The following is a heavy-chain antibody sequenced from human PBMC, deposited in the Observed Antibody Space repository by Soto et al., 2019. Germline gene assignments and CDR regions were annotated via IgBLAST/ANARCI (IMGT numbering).Heavy chain of an antibody. CDR3: ARDRGYCSGGNRPENNYGMDV. CDR1: GGTFSSYA. D-gene: IGHD2-15*01. CDR2: IIPIFGTA. Sequence: SVKVSCKASGGTFSSYAISWVRQAPGQGLEWMGGIIPIFGTANYAQKFQGRVTITAHESTSPTYMELSSLRSEDTAVYYCARDRGYCSGGNRPENNYGMDVWGQGTTVTVSS. V-gene: IGHV1-69*13. J-gene: IGHJ6*02.